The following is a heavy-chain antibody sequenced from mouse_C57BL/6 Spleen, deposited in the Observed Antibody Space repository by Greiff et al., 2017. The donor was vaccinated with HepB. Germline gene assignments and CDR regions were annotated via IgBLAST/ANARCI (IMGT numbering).Heavy chain of an antibody. CDR2: IRNKANGYTT. J-gene: IGHJ4*01. Sequence: DVHLVESGGGLVQPGGSLSLSCAASGFTFTDYYMSWVRQPPGKALEWLGFIRNKANGYTTEYSASVKGRFTISRDNSQSILYLQMNALRAEDSATYYCARAPSYDGYYDYAMDYWGQGTSVTVSS. D-gene: IGHD2-3*01. CDR3: ARAPSYDGYYDYAMDY. V-gene: IGHV7-3*01. CDR1: GFTFTDYY.